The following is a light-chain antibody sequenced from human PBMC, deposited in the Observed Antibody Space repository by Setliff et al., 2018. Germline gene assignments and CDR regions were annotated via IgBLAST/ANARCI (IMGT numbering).Light chain of an antibody. V-gene: IGLV2-8*01. CDR3: SSYTSTSTLDWV. CDR1: SSDVGGYNY. Sequence: ALTQPPSASGSPGQSVTISCTGTSSDVGGYNYVSWYQQHPGKAPKLMIYEVSKRPSGVPDRFSGSKSGNTASLTISGLQTEDEADYYCSSYTSTSTLDWVFGGGTKVTVL. J-gene: IGLJ3*02. CDR2: EVS.